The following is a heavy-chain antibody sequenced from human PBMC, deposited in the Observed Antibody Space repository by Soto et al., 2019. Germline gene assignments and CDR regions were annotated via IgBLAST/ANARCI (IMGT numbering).Heavy chain of an antibody. CDR2: ISSNGSST. D-gene: IGHD3-3*01. CDR3: AKDLSGGVVITQHIYYYYGMDV. Sequence: GGSLRLCYSASGFTFSSYAMHWVRQAPGKGLEYVSAISSNGSSTYYADSVKGRFTISRDNSKNTLYLQMNSLRAEDTAVYYCAKDLSGGVVITQHIYYYYGMDVWGQGTTVTVSS. V-gene: IGHV3-64*04. CDR1: GFTFSSYA. J-gene: IGHJ6*02.